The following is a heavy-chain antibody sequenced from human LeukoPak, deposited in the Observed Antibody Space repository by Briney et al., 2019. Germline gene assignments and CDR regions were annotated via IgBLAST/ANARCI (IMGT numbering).Heavy chain of an antibody. Sequence: GGSLRLSCAASGFTFSSYWMSWVRQAPGKGLEWVANIKQDGREKYYVDSVKGRFTISRDNAKNSLYLQMNSLRAEDTAVYYCARAKTTVVTPVGYWGQGTLVTVSS. D-gene: IGHD4-23*01. J-gene: IGHJ4*02. CDR1: GFTFSSYW. V-gene: IGHV3-7*01. CDR3: ARAKTTVVTPVGY. CDR2: IKQDGREK.